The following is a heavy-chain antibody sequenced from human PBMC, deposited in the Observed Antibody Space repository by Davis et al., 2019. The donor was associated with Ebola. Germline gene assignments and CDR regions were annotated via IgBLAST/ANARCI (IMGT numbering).Heavy chain of an antibody. D-gene: IGHD3-3*01. CDR1: GGSISSGGYY. Sequence: MPSETLSLTCTVSGGSISSGGYYWSWIRQHPGKGLEWIGYIYYSGSTYYNPSLKSRVTISVDTSKNQFSLKLSSVTAADTAVYYCARAPLYYDFWSGYPEDYYYGMDVWGQGTTVTVSS. CDR2: IYYSGST. CDR3: ARAPLYYDFWSGYPEDYYYGMDV. J-gene: IGHJ6*02. V-gene: IGHV4-31*03.